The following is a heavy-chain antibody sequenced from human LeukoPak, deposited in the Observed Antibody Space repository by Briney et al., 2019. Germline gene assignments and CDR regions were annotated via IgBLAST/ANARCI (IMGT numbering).Heavy chain of an antibody. D-gene: IGHD3-22*01. V-gene: IGHV3-23*01. CDR2: ISGSGGGT. J-gene: IGHJ4*02. CDR1: GFTFSNYG. Sequence: PGGSLRLSCAVFGFTFSNYGMNWVRQAPGKGLEWVSGISGSGGGTNYADSVKGRFTISRDNSKNTLYLEMNSLRAEDTALYYCAKRGYDSSAYRHSDYWGQGTLVTVSS. CDR3: AKRGYDSSAYRHSDY.